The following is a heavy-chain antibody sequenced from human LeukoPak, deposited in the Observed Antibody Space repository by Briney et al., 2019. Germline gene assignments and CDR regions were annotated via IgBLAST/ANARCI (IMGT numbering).Heavy chain of an antibody. J-gene: IGHJ4*02. CDR2: IYYSGST. CDR3: AREASHYGFSHFDY. V-gene: IGHV4-39*02. Sequence: SETLSPTCTVSGGSISSSSYYWGWIRQPPGKGLEWIGSIYYSGSTYYNPSLKSRVTISVDTSKNQFSLKLSSVTAADTAVYYCAREASHYGFSHFDYWGQGTLVTVSS. D-gene: IGHD4-17*01. CDR1: GGSISSSSYY.